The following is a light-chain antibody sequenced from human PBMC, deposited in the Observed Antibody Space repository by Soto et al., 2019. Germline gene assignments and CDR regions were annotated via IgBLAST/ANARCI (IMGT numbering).Light chain of an antibody. Sequence: EILLTQSPGTVSLPPGEGSTLSCRAGQSVSSSNLAWYQQKPGQGPSLLIYGASGRATDIPDRFSGRGSGTDFTLSITRLEPEDFAVYYCQNYDASPYTFGQGTRLEIK. CDR2: GAS. CDR3: QNYDASPYT. CDR1: QSVSSSN. J-gene: IGKJ5*01. V-gene: IGKV3-20*01.